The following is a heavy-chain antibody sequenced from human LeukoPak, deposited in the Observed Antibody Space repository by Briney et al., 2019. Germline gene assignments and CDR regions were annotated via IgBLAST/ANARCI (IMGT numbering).Heavy chain of an antibody. CDR2: ISWNSGSI. CDR1: GFTFDDYA. CDR3: AKDIAAAGTSYYGMDV. V-gene: IGHV3-9*01. Sequence: GGSLRLSYAASGFTFDDYAMHWVRQAPGKGLEWVSGISWNSGSIGYADSVKGRFTISRDNAKNSLYLQMNSLRAEDTALYYCAKDIAAAGTSYYGMDVWGQGTTVTVSS. D-gene: IGHD6-13*01. J-gene: IGHJ6*02.